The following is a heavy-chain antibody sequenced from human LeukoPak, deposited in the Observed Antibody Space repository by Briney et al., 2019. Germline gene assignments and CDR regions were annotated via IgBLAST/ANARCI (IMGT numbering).Heavy chain of an antibody. CDR3: ARDLGPHRSSPNTGAFDI. CDR1: GFIFNNYA. D-gene: IGHD6-6*01. Sequence: GRSLRLSCAASGFIFNNYAMHWVRQAPGKGLEWVAVISNDGTKKNYADSVKGRFTISRDNAKKSLFLQMSNLRADDTAVYYCARDLGPHRSSPNTGAFDIWGQGTMVTVSS. J-gene: IGHJ3*02. CDR2: ISNDGTKK. V-gene: IGHV3-30*04.